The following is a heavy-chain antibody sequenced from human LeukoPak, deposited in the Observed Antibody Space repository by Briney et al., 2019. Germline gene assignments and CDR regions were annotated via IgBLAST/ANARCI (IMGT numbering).Heavy chain of an antibody. V-gene: IGHV3-48*01. D-gene: IGHD6-19*01. Sequence: GGSLRLSCTASGFTFSTYSMNWVRQAPGRGLEWVSYISSGSSTIYYADSVKGRFTISRDNSKNTLYLQMNSLRAEDTAVYYCAKASGYAGGWYADTFFAYWGQGILVTVSS. CDR2: ISSGSSTI. CDR1: GFTFSTYS. J-gene: IGHJ4*02. CDR3: AKASGYAGGWYADTFFAY.